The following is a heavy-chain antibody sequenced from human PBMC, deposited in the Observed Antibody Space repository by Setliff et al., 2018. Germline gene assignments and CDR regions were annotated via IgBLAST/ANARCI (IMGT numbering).Heavy chain of an antibody. CDR2: VSHSGNT. CDR3: ARASSGWYSAYYYYMDV. D-gene: IGHD6-19*01. V-gene: IGHV4-61*08. CDR1: GGSISSGVYY. Sequence: SETLSLTCTVSGGSISSGVYYWAWIRQPPGKGLEWIGYVSHSGNTNYNPSLKSRVTISLDTSKNQFSLNLTSVTAADTAVYYCARASSGWYSAYYYYMDVWGKGTTVTVSS. J-gene: IGHJ6*03.